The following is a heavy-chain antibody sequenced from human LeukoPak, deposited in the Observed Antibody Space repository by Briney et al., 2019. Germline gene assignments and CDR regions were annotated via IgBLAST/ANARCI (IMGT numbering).Heavy chain of an antibody. Sequence: GGSLRLSCAATGFPYSDYYMAWIRQAPGKGLDWVSSISSRGNLIHYADSVKGRFTVARDNAKSSLYHQMNSLRVDDTAVYYCARVNSVTYYRGEYWGQGTLVTVSS. V-gene: IGHV3-11*04. J-gene: IGHJ4*02. CDR3: ARVNSVTYYRGEY. CDR2: ISSRGNLI. D-gene: IGHD1-26*01. CDR1: GFPYSDYY.